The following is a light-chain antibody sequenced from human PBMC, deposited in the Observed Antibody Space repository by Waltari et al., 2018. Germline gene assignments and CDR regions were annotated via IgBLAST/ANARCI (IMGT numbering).Light chain of an antibody. CDR1: FSNTGIYT. Sequence: QSVLTQPPSASGVPGQRVTISCPGSFSNTGIYTANRYQHYPGKPPKLLIYRYFLRSSGDPDRFSGSGSGGSSSLAISALQSGDEAVYYCSAWDDRLNAWVFGGGTKLTVL. J-gene: IGLJ3*02. V-gene: IGLV1-44*01. CDR2: RYF. CDR3: SAWDDRLNAWV.